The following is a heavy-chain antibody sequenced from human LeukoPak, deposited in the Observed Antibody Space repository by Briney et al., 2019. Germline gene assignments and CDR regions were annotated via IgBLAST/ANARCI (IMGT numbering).Heavy chain of an antibody. CDR2: IYAGGGYT. Sequence: PGGSLRLSCTVTGFTFSGFAMAWVRQSPGKGLGWVSGIYAGGGYTYYADSVKGRFTISRDNSRNILFLEMNDLRVDDTALYFCVKDLNRGDGRWEFDPWGQGTLVTVSS. CDR3: VKDLNRGDGRWEFDP. J-gene: IGHJ5*02. V-gene: IGHV3-23*01. D-gene: IGHD4-17*01. CDR1: GFTFSGFA.